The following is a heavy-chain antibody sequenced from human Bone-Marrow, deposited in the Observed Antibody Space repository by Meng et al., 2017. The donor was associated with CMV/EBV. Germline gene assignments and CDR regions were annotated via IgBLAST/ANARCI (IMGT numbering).Heavy chain of an antibody. D-gene: IGHD3-22*01. Sequence: ASVKVSCKASGYTFTSYDINWVRQATGQGLEWMGWMNPNSGNTGYAQKFQGRVTITRNTSISTAYMELSSLRSEDTAVYYCARGNYDSSGYSKLNWFDPWGQGTLVTVSS. V-gene: IGHV1-8*03. CDR3: ARGNYDSSGYSKLNWFDP. J-gene: IGHJ5*02. CDR1: GYTFTSYD. CDR2: MNPNSGNT.